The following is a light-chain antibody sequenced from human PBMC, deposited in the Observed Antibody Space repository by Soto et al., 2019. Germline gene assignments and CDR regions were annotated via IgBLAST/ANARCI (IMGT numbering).Light chain of an antibody. CDR3: QEYGTSRT. J-gene: IGKJ1*01. CDR1: QSVTGNS. CDR2: AAS. Sequence: ESVWTQITGTLSLSHGERATLSCRASQSVTGNSLAWYQQKLGRAPRVLIYAASNTAPGIPDRFSGSGSGTDFTLTISRLEPGDFAVYYCQEYGTSRTFGQGTKVDIK. V-gene: IGKV3-20*01.